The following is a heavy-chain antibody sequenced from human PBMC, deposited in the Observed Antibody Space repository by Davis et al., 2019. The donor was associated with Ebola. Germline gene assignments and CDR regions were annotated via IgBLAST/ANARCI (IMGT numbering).Heavy chain of an antibody. CDR1: GFTFSSYS. Sequence: GGSLRLSCAASGFTFSSYSMNWVRQAPGKGLEWVSYISSSSSTIYYADSVKGRFTISRDNAKNSLYLQMNSLRGEDTAVYYCARDPGYCSGGSCSNWFDPWGQGTLVTVSS. D-gene: IGHD2-15*01. CDR3: ARDPGYCSGGSCSNWFDP. J-gene: IGHJ5*02. V-gene: IGHV3-48*01. CDR2: ISSSSSTI.